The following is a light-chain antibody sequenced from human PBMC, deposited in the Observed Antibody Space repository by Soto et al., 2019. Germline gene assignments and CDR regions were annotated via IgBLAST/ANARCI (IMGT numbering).Light chain of an antibody. Sequence: VVTQSPLSLSVTLGQPASISCMSSRSLVFSDGNTYLHWFQQRPGQSPRRLIDTVSSRETGVPERFCGSGSGTDFTLAISSVQPEDVARYYCMQSIDSPSTFGQGTKVDIK. CDR2: TVS. V-gene: IGKV2-30*01. J-gene: IGKJ1*01. CDR3: MQSIDSPST. CDR1: RSLVFSDGNTY.